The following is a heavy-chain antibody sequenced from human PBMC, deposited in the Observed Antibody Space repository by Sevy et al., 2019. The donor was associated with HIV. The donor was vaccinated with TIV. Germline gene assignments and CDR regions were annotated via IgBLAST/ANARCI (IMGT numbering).Heavy chain of an antibody. CDR3: ARDRATYCSSTSCFTTHFDY. J-gene: IGHJ4*02. Sequence: GGSLRLSCAASGFTFSDYYMSWIRQAPGKGLEWVSYISSSGSTIYYADSVKGRFTISRDNAKNSLYLQMNSLRAEDTAVYYCARDRATYCSSTSCFTTHFDYWGQGTLVTVSS. CDR1: GFTFSDYY. D-gene: IGHD2-2*01. V-gene: IGHV3-11*01. CDR2: ISSSGSTI.